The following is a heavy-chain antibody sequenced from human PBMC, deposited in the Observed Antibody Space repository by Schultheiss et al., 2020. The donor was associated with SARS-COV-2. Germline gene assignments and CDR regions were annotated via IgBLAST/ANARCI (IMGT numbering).Heavy chain of an antibody. J-gene: IGHJ4*02. D-gene: IGHD3-9*01. CDR3: AKEWDPYDILTGYYILDY. Sequence: GGSLRLSCAASGFTFSSYWMHWVRQAPGKGLVWVSAISGSGGSTYYADSVKGRFTISRDNSKNTLYLQMNSLRAEDTAVYYCAKEWDPYDILTGYYILDYWGQGTLVTVSS. CDR2: ISGSGGST. V-gene: IGHV3-23*01. CDR1: GFTFSSYW.